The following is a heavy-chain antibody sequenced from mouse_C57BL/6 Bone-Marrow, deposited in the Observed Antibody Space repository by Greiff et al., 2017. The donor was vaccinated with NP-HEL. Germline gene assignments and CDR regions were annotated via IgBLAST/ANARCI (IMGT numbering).Heavy chain of an antibody. V-gene: IGHV7-1*01. CDR3: ARDASGFYWYFDV. CDR1: GFTFSDFY. Sequence: EVQRVESGGGLVQSGRSLRLSCATSGFTFSDFYMEWVRQAPGKGLEWIAASRNKANDYTTEYSASVKGRFIVSRDTSQSILYLQMNALRAEDTAIYYCARDASGFYWYFDVWGTGTTVTVSS. J-gene: IGHJ1*03. CDR2: SRNKANDYTT. D-gene: IGHD4-1*01.